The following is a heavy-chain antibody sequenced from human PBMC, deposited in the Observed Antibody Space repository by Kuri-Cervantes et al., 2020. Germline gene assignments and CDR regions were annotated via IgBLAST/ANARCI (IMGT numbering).Heavy chain of an antibody. J-gene: IGHJ5*02. V-gene: IGHV1-69*13. Sequence: SVKVSCKASGYTFTSYDINWVRQATGQGLEWMGGIIPIFGTANYAQKFQGRVTITADESTSTAYMELSSLRSEDTALYYCARGVSFEAAGPWGQGTLVTVSS. CDR1: GYTFTSYD. D-gene: IGHD6-13*01. CDR3: ARGVSFEAAGP. CDR2: IIPIFGTA.